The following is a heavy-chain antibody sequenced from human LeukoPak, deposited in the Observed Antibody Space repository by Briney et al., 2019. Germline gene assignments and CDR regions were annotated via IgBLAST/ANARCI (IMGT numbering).Heavy chain of an antibody. V-gene: IGHV4-39*01. CDR1: GDSISTYY. CDR2: IYYSGST. CDR3: ARPPSGSYSYFQH. D-gene: IGHD3-10*01. Sequence: PSETLSLTCTVSGDSISTYYWSWVRQPPGKGLEWIGSIYYSGSTYYNPSLKSRATISVDTSKNQFSLKLSSATAADTAVYYCARPPSGSYSYFQHWGQGTLVTVSS. J-gene: IGHJ1*01.